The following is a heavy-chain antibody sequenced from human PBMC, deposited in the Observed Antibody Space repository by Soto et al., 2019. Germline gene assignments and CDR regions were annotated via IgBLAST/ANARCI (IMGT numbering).Heavy chain of an antibody. J-gene: IGHJ4*02. V-gene: IGHV3-23*01. D-gene: IGHD6-6*01. CDR3: AKIQMFYGVSKLGGWVDS. CDR1: GFTFSSYA. Sequence: EGSLRLSCAASGFTFSSYAMSWVRQAAGKGLEWVSSVSGSVSTTYYADSVKGRFTISRDNSKNTLYLQMNSLRAEDTAVYYCAKIQMFYGVSKLGGWVDSWGQGTLVTVSS. CDR2: VSGSVSTT.